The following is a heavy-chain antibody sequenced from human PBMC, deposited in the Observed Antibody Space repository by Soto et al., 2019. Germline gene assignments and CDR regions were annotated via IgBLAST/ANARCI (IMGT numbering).Heavy chain of an antibody. Sequence: QLQLQESGPGLVKPSETLSLTCTVSGGSISSSSYYWGWIRQPPGKGLEWIGSIYYSGSTYYNPSLRTRVIISVDTSKNQFPLKLSSVTAADTAVYYCAIYLAARPYYGMDVWGQGTTVTVSS. CDR1: GGSISSSSYY. J-gene: IGHJ6*02. CDR2: IYYSGST. CDR3: AIYLAARPYYGMDV. V-gene: IGHV4-39*01. D-gene: IGHD6-6*01.